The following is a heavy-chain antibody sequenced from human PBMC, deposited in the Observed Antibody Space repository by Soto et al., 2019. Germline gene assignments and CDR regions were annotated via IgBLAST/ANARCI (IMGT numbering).Heavy chain of an antibody. V-gene: IGHV4-30-4*01. D-gene: IGHD3-9*01. J-gene: IGHJ6*02. CDR1: GGSISSGDYY. Sequence: SETLSLTCTVSGGSISSGDYYWSRIRQPPGKGLEWIGYIYYSGSTYYNPSLKSRVTISVATSKNQFSLKLSSVTAADTAVYYCARDHYVYDILTGYGYYYGMDVWGQGTTVT. CDR3: ARDHYVYDILTGYGYYYGMDV. CDR2: IYYSGST.